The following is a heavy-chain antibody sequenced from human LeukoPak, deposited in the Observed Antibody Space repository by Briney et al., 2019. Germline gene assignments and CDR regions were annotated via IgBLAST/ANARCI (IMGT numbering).Heavy chain of an antibody. CDR2: IYSGGST. J-gene: IGHJ4*02. V-gene: IGHV3-53*01. CDR3: ARDRLGYFDY. Sequence: GGSLRLSCAASGFTVSSNYMSWVRQAPGKGLEWVSVIYSGGSTYYADSVKGRFTISRDNSKNTLYLQMSSLRAEDTAVYYCARDRLGYFDYWGQGTLVTVSS. CDR1: GFTVSSNY.